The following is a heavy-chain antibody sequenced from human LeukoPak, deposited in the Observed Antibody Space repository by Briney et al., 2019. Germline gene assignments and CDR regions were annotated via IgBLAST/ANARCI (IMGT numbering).Heavy chain of an antibody. J-gene: IGHJ6*02. CDR3: ARRARDYYYYGMDV. CDR2: IYPGDSDT. Sequence: GGSLKISCKGSGYSFTSYWIGWVRQVPGKGLEWVGIIYPGDSDTRCSPSFQGQVTISADKAISTAYLQWSSLKASDTAMYYCARRARDYYYYGMDVWGQGTTVTVSS. CDR1: GYSFTSYW. V-gene: IGHV5-51*01.